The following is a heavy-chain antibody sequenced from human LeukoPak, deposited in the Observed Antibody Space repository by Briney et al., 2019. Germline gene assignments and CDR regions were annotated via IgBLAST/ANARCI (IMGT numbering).Heavy chain of an antibody. Sequence: GGSLRLSCAASGFTFSSYSMTWVRQAPGKGLEWVSSISSSSSYIYYADSVKGRLTISRDNPKNTLYLQMNSLRAEDTAVYYCAKDYDILTGYYGYWGQGTLVTVSS. CDR3: AKDYDILTGYYGY. D-gene: IGHD3-9*01. CDR2: ISSSSSYI. J-gene: IGHJ4*02. CDR1: GFTFSSYS. V-gene: IGHV3-21*04.